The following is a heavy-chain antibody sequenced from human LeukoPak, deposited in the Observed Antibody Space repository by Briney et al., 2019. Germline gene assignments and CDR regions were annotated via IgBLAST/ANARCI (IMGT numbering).Heavy chain of an antibody. CDR3: AKDRQTNYYGSGSYIV. J-gene: IGHJ4*02. D-gene: IGHD3-10*01. V-gene: IGHV3-23*01. CDR1: GFTFSSYA. CDR2: ISGGGGST. Sequence: GGSLRLSCAASGFTFSSYAMSWVRQAPGKGLEWVSAISGGGGSTYYADSVKGRFTISRDNSKNTLYLQMNSLRAEDTAVYYCAKDRQTNYYGSGSYIVWGQGTLVTVSS.